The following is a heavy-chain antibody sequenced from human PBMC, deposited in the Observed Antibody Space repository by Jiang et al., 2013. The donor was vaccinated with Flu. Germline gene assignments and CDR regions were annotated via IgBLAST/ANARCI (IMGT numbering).Heavy chain of an antibody. Sequence: RSLRLSCAASGFTFSSYGMHWVRQAPGKGLEWVAVISYDGSNKYYADSVKGRFTISRDNSKNTLYLQMNSLRAEDTAVYYCAKDLAVAAPGWSDYYYYGMDVWGQGTTVTVSS. CDR3: AKDLAVAAPGWSDYYYYGMDV. CDR2: ISYDGSNK. J-gene: IGHJ6*02. D-gene: IGHD6-19*01. V-gene: IGHV3-30*18. CDR1: GFTFSSYG.